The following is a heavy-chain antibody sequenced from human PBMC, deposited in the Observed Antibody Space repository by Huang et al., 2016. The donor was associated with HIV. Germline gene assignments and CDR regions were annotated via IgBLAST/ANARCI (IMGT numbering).Heavy chain of an antibody. J-gene: IGHJ5*02. CDR2: IYYTGST. Sequence: QLQLQESGPGLVKPSETLSLTCHVSGGSVSSTNYYGGWSRQPPGKGLEWIGTIYYTGSTYYNPSLKGRVTISVDTSKNQFYLKVTSVTAADTALYYCARPPGSGILGGWFDPWGQGALVTVSS. V-gene: IGHV4-39*01. CDR3: ARPPGSGILGGWFDP. CDR1: GGSVSSTNYY. D-gene: IGHD3-10*01.